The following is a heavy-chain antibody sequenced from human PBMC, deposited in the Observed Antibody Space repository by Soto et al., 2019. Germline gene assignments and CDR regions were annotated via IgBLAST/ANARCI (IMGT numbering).Heavy chain of an antibody. CDR1: GYTFTTYY. V-gene: IGHV1-18*04. CDR2: ISAYNGNT. D-gene: IGHD1-26*01. CDR3: ARGVGASYYFDY. Sequence: ASVEVSCKASGYTFTTYYIHWVRQAPGQGLEWMGGISAYNGNTNYAQMLQGRVTMTTDTSTSTAYMELRSLRSDDTAVYYCARGVGASYYFDYWGQGTLVTVSS. J-gene: IGHJ4*02.